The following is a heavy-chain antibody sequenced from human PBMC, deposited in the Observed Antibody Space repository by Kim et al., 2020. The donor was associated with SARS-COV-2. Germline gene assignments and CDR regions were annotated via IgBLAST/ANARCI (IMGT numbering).Heavy chain of an antibody. J-gene: IGHJ6*02. V-gene: IGHV4-34*01. CDR3: ARGPKDMVVVVAATGMDV. D-gene: IGHD2-15*01. Sequence: KSRVTISEDTSKNQFSLKLSSGTAADTAVYYCARGPKDMVVVVAATGMDVWGQGTTVTVSS.